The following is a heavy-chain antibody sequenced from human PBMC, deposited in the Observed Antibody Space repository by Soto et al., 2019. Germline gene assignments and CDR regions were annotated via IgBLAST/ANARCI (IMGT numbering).Heavy chain of an antibody. J-gene: IGHJ4*02. CDR2: IGTAGDT. CDR3: ARAIDYDILTGYPAPPDY. CDR1: GFTFSSYD. Sequence: GGSLRLSCAASGFTFSSYDMHWVRQATGKGLEWVSAIGTAGDTYYPGSVKGRFTISRENAKNSLYLQMNSLRAGDTAVYYCARAIDYDILTGYPAPPDYWGQGTLVTVSS. D-gene: IGHD3-9*01. V-gene: IGHV3-13*04.